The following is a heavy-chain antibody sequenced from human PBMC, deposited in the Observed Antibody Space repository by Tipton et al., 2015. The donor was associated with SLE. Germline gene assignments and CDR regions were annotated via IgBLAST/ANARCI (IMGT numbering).Heavy chain of an antibody. CDR3: ARDRSSSSWYFDS. D-gene: IGHD6-13*01. Sequence: SLRLSCAASGFTFSSYSMNWVRQAPGKGLEWVSYISSSSSTIYYADSVKGRFTISRDNAKNSLYLQMNSLRAEDTALYYCARDRSSSSWYFDSWGQGSLVIVSS. CDR2: ISSSSSTI. V-gene: IGHV3-48*01. CDR1: GFTFSSYS. J-gene: IGHJ4*02.